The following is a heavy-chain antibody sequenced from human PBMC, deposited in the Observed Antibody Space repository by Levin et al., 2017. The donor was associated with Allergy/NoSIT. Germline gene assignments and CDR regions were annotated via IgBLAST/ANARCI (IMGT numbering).Heavy chain of an antibody. CDR1: GFTFSSYA. CDR2: ISGSGGST. J-gene: IGHJ6*02. CDR3: AKDLQQWLPRSMDV. D-gene: IGHD6-19*01. Sequence: PGGSLRLSCAASGFTFSSYAMNWVRQAPGKGLEWVSAISGSGGSTYYADSVKGRFTISRDNSKNTLYLQMNSLRAEETAIYYCAKDLQQWLPRSMDVWGQGTTVTVSS. V-gene: IGHV3-23*01.